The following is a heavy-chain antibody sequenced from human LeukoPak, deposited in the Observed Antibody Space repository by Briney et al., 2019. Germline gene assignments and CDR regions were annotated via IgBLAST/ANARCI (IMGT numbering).Heavy chain of an antibody. D-gene: IGHD2-15*01. CDR2: IKQDGSEK. CDR1: GFTFSSYW. J-gene: IGHJ6*03. Sequence: GGFLRLSCAASGFTFSSYWMSWVRQAPGKGLERVANIKQDGSEKYYVDSVKGRFTISRDNAKNSLYLQMNSLRAEDTAVYYCARRGVVPRTYYYYMDVWGKGTTVTVSS. CDR3: ARRGVVPRTYYYYMDV. V-gene: IGHV3-7*01.